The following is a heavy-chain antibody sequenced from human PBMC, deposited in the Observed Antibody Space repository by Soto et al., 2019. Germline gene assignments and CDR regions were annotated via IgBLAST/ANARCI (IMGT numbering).Heavy chain of an antibody. J-gene: IGHJ4*02. D-gene: IGHD1-1*01. CDR2: IFYSGTT. V-gene: IGHV4-31*03. CDR1: GGSISSGGYF. CDR3: ARGVLY. Sequence: QVQLQESGPGLVKPSQTLSLTCTVSGGSISSGGYFWSGIRQPPGKGLEWIGNIFYSGTTYYNPSLQSRVTISVDTSKNQFSLKLSSVTAADKAVDFCARGVLYWGQVILDTVSS.